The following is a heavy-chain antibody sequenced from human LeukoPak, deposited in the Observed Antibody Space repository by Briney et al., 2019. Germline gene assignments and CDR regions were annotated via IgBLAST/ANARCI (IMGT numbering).Heavy chain of an antibody. J-gene: IGHJ4*02. CDR1: GFTFSHYE. CDR3: ARGVKFDY. V-gene: IGHV3-66*01. Sequence: TGGSLRLSCAASGFTFSHYEMSWVRQAPGKGLEWVSVIYSGGSTYYADSVKGRFTISRDNSKNTLYLQMNSLRAEDTAVYYCARGVKFDYWGQGTLVTVSS. CDR2: IYSGGST.